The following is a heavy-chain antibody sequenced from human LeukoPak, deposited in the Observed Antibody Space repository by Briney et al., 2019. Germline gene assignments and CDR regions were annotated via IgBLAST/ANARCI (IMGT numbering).Heavy chain of an antibody. CDR2: ISSSSSCI. CDR3: ARDGDGDYVSDY. CDR1: GFTFSSYS. Sequence: GGSLRLSCAASGFTFSSYSMTWVRQAPGKGLEWVSSISSSSSCIYYADSVKGRFTISRDNAKNSLYLQMNSLRAEDTAVYYCARDGDGDYVSDYWGQGTLVTVSS. D-gene: IGHD4-17*01. J-gene: IGHJ4*02. V-gene: IGHV3-21*01.